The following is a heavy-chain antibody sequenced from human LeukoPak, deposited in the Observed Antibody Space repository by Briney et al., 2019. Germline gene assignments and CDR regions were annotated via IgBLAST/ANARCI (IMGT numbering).Heavy chain of an antibody. CDR3: ARDVGFSYGSHPDY. CDR1: GYSFTTYD. D-gene: IGHD5-18*01. J-gene: IGHJ4*02. V-gene: IGHV1-2*02. CDR2: LNPNSGGT. Sequence: ASVKVSCKASGYSFTTYDINWVRQATGQGLEWMGWLNPNSGGTNYAQKFQGRVTMTRDTSISTAYMELSRLRSDDTAVFYCARDVGFSYGSHPDYWGQGTLVTVSS.